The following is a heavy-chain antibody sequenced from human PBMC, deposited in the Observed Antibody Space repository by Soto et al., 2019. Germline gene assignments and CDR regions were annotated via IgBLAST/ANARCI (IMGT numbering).Heavy chain of an antibody. Sequence: ASVKVSCKASGYTFTGYYMHWVRQVPGQGLEWMGWINPNSGGTNYAQKFQGWVTMTRDTSISTAYMELSRLRSDDTAVYYCAREVGGGWVSDWFDPWGQGTLVTVSS. V-gene: IGHV1-2*04. D-gene: IGHD2-21*01. J-gene: IGHJ5*02. CDR2: INPNSGGT. CDR1: GYTFTGYY. CDR3: AREVGGGWVSDWFDP.